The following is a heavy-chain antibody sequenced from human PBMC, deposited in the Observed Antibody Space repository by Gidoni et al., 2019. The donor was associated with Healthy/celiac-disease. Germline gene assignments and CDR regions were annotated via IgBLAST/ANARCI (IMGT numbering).Heavy chain of an antibody. Sequence: EVQLLESGGGLVQPGGSLRLSCAASGFTFSSYAMSWVRQAPGKGLEWVSAISGSGGSTYYADSVTGRFTISRDNSKNTLYLQMNSLRAEDTAVYYCAKDLKVWQQGNADYYYYGMDVWGQGTTVTVSS. D-gene: IGHD6-13*01. CDR3: AKDLKVWQQGNADYYYYGMDV. V-gene: IGHV3-23*01. CDR2: ISGSGGST. J-gene: IGHJ6*02. CDR1: GFTFSSYA.